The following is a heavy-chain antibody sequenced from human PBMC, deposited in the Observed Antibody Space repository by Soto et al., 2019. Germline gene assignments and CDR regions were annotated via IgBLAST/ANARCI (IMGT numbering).Heavy chain of an antibody. J-gene: IGHJ4*02. CDR3: ARGYASNDYVWGSYRLPYYFDY. D-gene: IGHD3-16*02. V-gene: IGHV4-34*01. CDR2: INHSGST. CDR1: GGSFSGYY. Sequence: QVQLQQWGAGLLKPSETLSLTCAVYGGSFSGYYWSWIRQPPGKGLEWIGEINHSGSTNYNPSLKSRVTIAVDTSKNQFSLKLSSVTAADTAVYYCARGYASNDYVWGSYRLPYYFDYWGQGTLVTVSS.